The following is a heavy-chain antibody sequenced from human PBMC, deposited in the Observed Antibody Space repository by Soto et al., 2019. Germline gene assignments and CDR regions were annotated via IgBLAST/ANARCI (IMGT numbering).Heavy chain of an antibody. CDR2: IIPIFGTA. J-gene: IGHJ4*02. V-gene: IGHV1-69*13. Sequence: GASVKVSCKASGGTFSSYAISWVRQAPGQGLEWMGGIIPIFGTANYAQKFQGRVTITADESTSTAYMELSSLRSEDMAVYYCARGSQYYYDSSGYYSWWGQGTLVTVSS. CDR1: GGTFSSYA. CDR3: ARGSQYYYDSSGYYSW. D-gene: IGHD3-22*01.